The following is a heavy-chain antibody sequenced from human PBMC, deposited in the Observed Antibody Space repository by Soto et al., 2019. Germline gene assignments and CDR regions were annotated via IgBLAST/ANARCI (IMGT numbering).Heavy chain of an antibody. Sequence: SETLSLTCTVSGGSISSGDYYWSWIHQPPGKGLEWIGYIYYSGSTYYNPSLKSRVTISIDTSNNQFSLKLSSVTAADTAVYYCATPVAYDILTGFYYWGQGTLVTVSS. V-gene: IGHV4-30-4*01. CDR3: ATPVAYDILTGFYY. CDR2: IYYSGST. D-gene: IGHD3-9*01. CDR1: GGSISSGDYY. J-gene: IGHJ4*02.